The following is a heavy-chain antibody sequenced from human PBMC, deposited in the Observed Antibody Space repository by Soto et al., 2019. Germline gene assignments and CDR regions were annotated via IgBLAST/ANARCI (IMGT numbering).Heavy chain of an antibody. CDR2: IMPIFRTP. CDR3: ARDNDRPQLGGNYYYILDV. D-gene: IGHD1-1*01. V-gene: IGHV1-69*12. J-gene: IGHJ6*02. CDR1: GGTFCNSA. Sequence: QVQLEQSGAELKKPGSSVKLSCKASGGTFCNSAISWLRQAPGQGLEWMGGIMPIFRTPDYAQKFQGRVTITADESTNTAYMELSGLRSDDTAVYYCARDNDRPQLGGNYYYILDVWGHGTTVTVSS.